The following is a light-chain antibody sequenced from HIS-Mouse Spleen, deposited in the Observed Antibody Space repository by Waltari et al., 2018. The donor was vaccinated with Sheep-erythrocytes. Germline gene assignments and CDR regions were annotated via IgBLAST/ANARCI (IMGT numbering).Light chain of an antibody. V-gene: IGLV3-21*03. CDR2: GDS. J-gene: IGLJ1*01. Sequence: SYVLTQPPSVSVAPGKTARITCGGNNIGSKRVHWYQQKPGQAPVLVVYGDSERPSGVPERFSVSNSGNTAALAISRVEAGDEADYYCEVWDSSSDHYVFGTGTKVTVL. CDR1: NIGSKR. CDR3: EVWDSSSDHYV.